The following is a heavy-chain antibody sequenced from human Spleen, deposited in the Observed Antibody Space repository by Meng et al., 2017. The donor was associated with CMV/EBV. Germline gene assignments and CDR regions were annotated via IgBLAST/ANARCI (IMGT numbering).Heavy chain of an antibody. V-gene: IGHV4-30-4*08. D-gene: IGHD3-16*02. CDR3: ARDPNGMITFGGVIVPGALGAFDI. J-gene: IGHJ3*02. CDR2: IYYSGST. Sequence: WRSIRQPPGKGLEWIGYIYYSGSTYYNPSLKSRVTISVDTSKNQFSLKLSSVTAADTAVYYCARDPNGMITFGGVIVPGALGAFDIWGQGTMVTVSS.